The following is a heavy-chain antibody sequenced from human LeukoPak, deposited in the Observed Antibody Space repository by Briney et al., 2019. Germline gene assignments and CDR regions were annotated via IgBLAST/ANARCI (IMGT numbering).Heavy chain of an antibody. J-gene: IGHJ4*02. V-gene: IGHV3-23*01. CDR1: AFTFGTYA. CDR2: ISGSADTT. CDR3: ARAPSLGWNDPLTDY. Sequence: GGSLRLSCAASAFTFGTYAMSWVRQAPGRGLEWVSVISGSADTTYYADSVKGRFTISRDNSKNTLYLQMNSLRAEDTAVYYCARAPSLGWNDPLTDYWGQGTLVTVSS. D-gene: IGHD1-1*01.